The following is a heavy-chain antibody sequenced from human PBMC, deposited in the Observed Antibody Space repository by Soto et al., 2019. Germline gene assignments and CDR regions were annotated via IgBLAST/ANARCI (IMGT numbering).Heavy chain of an antibody. CDR2: INHSGST. D-gene: IGHD5-18*01. J-gene: IGHJ6*02. V-gene: IGHV4-34*01. Sequence: PSETLSLTCTVSGGSISHYHWNWIRQAPGKGLEWIGEINHSGSTHYNPSLTSRVTISVDTSKNQFSLTLSSVTAADTAVYYCARAGYSYGFCGMDVWGQGTTVTVSS. CDR3: ARAGYSYGFCGMDV. CDR1: GGSISHYH.